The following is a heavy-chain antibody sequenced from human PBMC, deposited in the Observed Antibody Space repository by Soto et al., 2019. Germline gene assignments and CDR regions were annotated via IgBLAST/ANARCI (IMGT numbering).Heavy chain of an antibody. V-gene: IGHV1-46*03. Sequence: QVQLVQSGAEVKKPGASVKVSCKASGNTFTSYYMHWVRQAPGQGLEWMGIINPSSGSTSYAQKFQGRVTMTRDTSTSTVYMELSSLRSEDTAVYYCARARAPGWAYYYGMDVWGQGTTVTVSS. CDR3: ARARAPGWAYYYGMDV. CDR2: INPSSGST. D-gene: IGHD1-26*01. J-gene: IGHJ6*02. CDR1: GNTFTSYY.